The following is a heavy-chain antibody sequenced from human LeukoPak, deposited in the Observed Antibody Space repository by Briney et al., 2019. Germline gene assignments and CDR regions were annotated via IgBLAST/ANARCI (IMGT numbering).Heavy chain of an antibody. Sequence: ASETLSLTCTVSGGSIISSSYYWGWIRQPPGKGLEWIGSIYYSGSTYYNPSLKSRVTISVDTSKNQFSLKLSSVTAADTAVYYCARDSRQQLALNYYYYYGMDVWGQGTTVTVSS. CDR3: ARDSRQQLALNYYYYYGMDV. V-gene: IGHV4-39*07. J-gene: IGHJ6*02. D-gene: IGHD6-13*01. CDR1: GGSIISSSYY. CDR2: IYYSGST.